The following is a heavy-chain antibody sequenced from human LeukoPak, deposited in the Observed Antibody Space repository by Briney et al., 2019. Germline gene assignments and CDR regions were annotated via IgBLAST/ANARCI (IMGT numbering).Heavy chain of an antibody. V-gene: IGHV4-39*02. CDR1: GVSISSTSFY. CDR2: IYYLGSSSYSGTT. J-gene: IGHJ5*02. CDR3: ARDYGSGDQKCFDP. D-gene: IGHD3-10*01. Sequence: SETLSLTCAVSGVSISSTSFYWGWIRQPPGKGLEWVGSIYYLGSSSYSGTTYYNPSLKSRVTISVDTSKNQFSLGLSSVTAADTAVYYCARDYGSGDQKCFDPWGQGTLVTVSS.